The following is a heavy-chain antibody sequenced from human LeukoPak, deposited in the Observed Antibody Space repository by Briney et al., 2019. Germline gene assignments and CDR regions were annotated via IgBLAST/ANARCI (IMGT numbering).Heavy chain of an antibody. CDR3: ARGYYDSSGYGPY. Sequence: PGGSLRLSCAASGFTFSSNYMSWGRQAPGKGLEGVSVIYSGGSTYYADSVKGRFTVSRDNSKNTLYLQMNSLRAEDTAVYYCARGYYDSSGYGPYWGQGTLVTVSS. CDR1: GFTFSSNY. J-gene: IGHJ4*02. CDR2: IYSGGST. V-gene: IGHV3-53*01. D-gene: IGHD3-22*01.